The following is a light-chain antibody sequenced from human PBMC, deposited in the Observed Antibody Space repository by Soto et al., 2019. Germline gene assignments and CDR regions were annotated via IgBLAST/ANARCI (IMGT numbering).Light chain of an antibody. CDR2: GAS. V-gene: IGKV3-20*01. CDR1: QSVSSSS. CDR3: QQYGSSLF. J-gene: IGKJ5*01. Sequence: ETVLTQSPGTLSLSPGERATLSCRASQSVSSSSLAWYQQRPGQAPRLLIYGASSRATGIPDRFSGSGSGTDFTLTISRPEPEDFAVYYCQQYGSSLFFGQGTRLEIK.